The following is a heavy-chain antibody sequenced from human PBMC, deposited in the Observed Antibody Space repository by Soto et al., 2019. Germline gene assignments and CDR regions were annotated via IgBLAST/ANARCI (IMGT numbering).Heavy chain of an antibody. V-gene: IGHV3-11*06. D-gene: IGHD3-3*01. J-gene: IGHJ4*02. Sequence: QVQLVESGGGLVKPGGSLRLSCAASGFTFSDYLLTWIRQAPGKGLEWVSYISSSSSDTNYADSVKGRFTISRDNAKNSLFLQMNNLRVDDTAVYYCARDYDFWSGYLSGHFDYWGQGTLVTVSS. CDR2: ISSSSSDT. CDR1: GFTFSDYL. CDR3: ARDYDFWSGYLSGHFDY.